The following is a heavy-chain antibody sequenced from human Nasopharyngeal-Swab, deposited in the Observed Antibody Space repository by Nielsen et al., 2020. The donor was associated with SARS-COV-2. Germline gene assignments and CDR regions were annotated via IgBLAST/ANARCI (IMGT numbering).Heavy chain of an antibody. J-gene: IGHJ6*02. CDR3: ATSYYYGSGSYYTFSYYYGMDV. Sequence: WIRQPPGKGLEWMGRIDPSDSYTNYSPSFQGHVTISADKSISTAYLQWSSLKASDTAMYYCATSYYYGSGSYYTFSYYYGMDVWGQGATVTVSS. D-gene: IGHD3-10*01. CDR2: IDPSDSYT. V-gene: IGHV5-10-1*01.